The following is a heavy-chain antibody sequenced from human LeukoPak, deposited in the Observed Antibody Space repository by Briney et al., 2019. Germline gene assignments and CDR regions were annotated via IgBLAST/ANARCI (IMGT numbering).Heavy chain of an antibody. CDR1: GFTFDDYA. J-gene: IGHJ4*02. CDR2: ISWNSGSI. D-gene: IGHD2-21*02. V-gene: IGHV3-9*01. Sequence: GRSLRLSRAASGFTFDDYAMHWVRQAPGKGLEWVSGISWNSGSIGYADSVKGRFTISRDNAKNSLYLQMNSLRAEDTALYYCARVVTAIGSYYFDYWGQGTLVTVSS. CDR3: ARVVTAIGSYYFDY.